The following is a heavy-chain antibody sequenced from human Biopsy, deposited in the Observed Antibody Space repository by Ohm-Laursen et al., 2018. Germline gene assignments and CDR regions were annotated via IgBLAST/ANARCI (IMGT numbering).Heavy chain of an antibody. CDR3: ARLWGGYHFHGMDV. D-gene: IGHD7-27*01. CDR1: GGSFSGYY. CDR2: INHSGST. Sequence: SEALSLTCAVYGGSFSGYYWSWIRQPPGKGLVGIGEINHSGSTNYNPYLKSRVTISEDTSNNQFSLKLSSVTAADTAVYYCARLWGGYHFHGMDVWGQGTTVTVSS. V-gene: IGHV4-34*01. J-gene: IGHJ6*02.